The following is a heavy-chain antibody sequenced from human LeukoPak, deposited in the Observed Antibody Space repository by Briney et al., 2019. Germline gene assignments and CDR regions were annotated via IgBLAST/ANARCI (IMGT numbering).Heavy chain of an antibody. J-gene: IGHJ5*02. Sequence: SETLSLTCTVSGYSISSGYYWGWIRQPPGKGLEWIGSIYHSGSSYYNPSLKSRVTISVATSKNQFSLKLSSVTAADTAVCYCARAKYQPFNWFDPWGQGTLVTVSS. D-gene: IGHD2-2*01. V-gene: IGHV4-38-2*02. CDR1: GYSISSGYY. CDR3: ARAKYQPFNWFDP. CDR2: IYHSGSS.